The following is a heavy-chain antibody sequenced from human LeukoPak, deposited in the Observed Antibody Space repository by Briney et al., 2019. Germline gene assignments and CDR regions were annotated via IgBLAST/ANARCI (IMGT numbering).Heavy chain of an antibody. Sequence: PGGSLRLSCAASGFTFSSYGMHWVRQAPGKGLEWVAVISYDGSNKYYADSVKGRFTISRDNSKNTLYLQVNSLRADDTAVYYCAKGSYYDSSGYYYFDYWGQGTLVTVSS. CDR2: ISYDGSNK. CDR1: GFTFSSYG. D-gene: IGHD3-22*01. CDR3: AKGSYYDSSGYYYFDY. J-gene: IGHJ4*02. V-gene: IGHV3-30*18.